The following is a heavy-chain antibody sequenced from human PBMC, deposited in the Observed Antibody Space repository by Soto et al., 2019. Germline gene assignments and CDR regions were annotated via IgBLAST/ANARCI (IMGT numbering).Heavy chain of an antibody. V-gene: IGHV4-59*04. CDR1: GGSISSYY. CDR3: ARLRGGIFGPSDY. D-gene: IGHD3-3*01. Sequence: PSETLSLTCTVSGGSISSYYWSWIRQSPGKGLEWIGYIYNGGSTYYGSSLQSRVTMSVDTSVNQFSLRLKSVTAADTGVYYCARLRGGIFGPSDYWGQGTPVTVSS. J-gene: IGHJ4*02. CDR2: IYNGGST.